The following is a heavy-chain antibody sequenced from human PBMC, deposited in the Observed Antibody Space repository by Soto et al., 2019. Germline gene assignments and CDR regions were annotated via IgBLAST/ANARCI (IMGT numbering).Heavy chain of an antibody. CDR3: AREGFDHRPDY. CDR1: GDSIISPNW. J-gene: IGHJ4*02. Sequence: SETLSLTCAVSGDSIISPNWWSWYRQPPGKGLELVGEMFASGSSNYNPSLNGRVTMSLGTSKNHFSLRLTSLTAADTAIYYCAREGFDHRPDYWGQGIPVTVSS. V-gene: IGHV4-4*02. CDR2: MFASGSS.